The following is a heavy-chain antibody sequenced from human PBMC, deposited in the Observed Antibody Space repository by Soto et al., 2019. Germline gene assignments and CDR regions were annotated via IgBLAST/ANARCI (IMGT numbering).Heavy chain of an antibody. D-gene: IGHD3-10*01. CDR1: GYTFTDYY. Sequence: EVQLVQSGAEVKKPGATVKISCKVSGYTFTDYYMHWVQQAPGKGLEWMGLVDPEDGETIYAEKFQGRVTITADTSTDTAYMELSSLRSEDTAVYYCATVAGYMVRGVITPDGMDVWGQGTTVTVSS. CDR2: VDPEDGET. J-gene: IGHJ6*02. V-gene: IGHV1-69-2*01. CDR3: ATVAGYMVRGVITPDGMDV.